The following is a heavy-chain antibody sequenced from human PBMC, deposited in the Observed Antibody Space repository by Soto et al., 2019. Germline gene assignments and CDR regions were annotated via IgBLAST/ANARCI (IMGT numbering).Heavy chain of an antibody. CDR1: GYTFTSYG. J-gene: IGHJ6*02. V-gene: IGHV1-18*01. Sequence: QVQLVQSGAEVKKPGASVKVSCKASGYTFTSYGLSWVRQAPGQGLEWMGWINGYTGNTNYAQKFQGRVTMTPDTSANTAYLDLWTLISDDTAVYYCARSWVTGKGGIYVWGQGTTVTVSS. CDR3: ARSWVTGKGGIYV. CDR2: INGYTGNT. D-gene: IGHD3-16*01.